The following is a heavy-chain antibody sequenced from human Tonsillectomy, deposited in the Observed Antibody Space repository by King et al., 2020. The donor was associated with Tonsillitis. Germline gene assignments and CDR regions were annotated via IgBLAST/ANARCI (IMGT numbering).Heavy chain of an antibody. CDR2: IYWNDDK. Sequence: TLKESGPTLVKPTQTLTLTCTFSGFSLSTSGVGVGWIRQPPGKALDWLALIYWNDDKRYYPSLNSRLTITKDTSKNQVVLTMTNMDPVDTAIYYCAHTFLFRGYCSGDRCTNFDYWGQGTLVTVSS. V-gene: IGHV2-5*01. D-gene: IGHD2-15*01. CDR3: AHTFLFRGYCSGDRCTNFDY. CDR1: GFSLSTSGVG. J-gene: IGHJ4*02.